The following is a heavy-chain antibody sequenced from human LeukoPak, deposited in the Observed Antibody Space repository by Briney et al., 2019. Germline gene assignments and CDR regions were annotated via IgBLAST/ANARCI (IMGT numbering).Heavy chain of an antibody. CDR1: GFTVSSNY. Sequence: PGGSLRLSCAASGFTVSSNYMSWVRQAPGKGLEWVSVIYSGGSTYYADSVKGRFTISRDNSKNTLYLQMNSLRAEDTAVYYCARDSHYDASTGNLDQWGQGTLVTVSS. D-gene: IGHD3-22*01. CDR2: IYSGGST. J-gene: IGHJ4*02. V-gene: IGHV3-66*01. CDR3: ARDSHYDASTGNLDQ.